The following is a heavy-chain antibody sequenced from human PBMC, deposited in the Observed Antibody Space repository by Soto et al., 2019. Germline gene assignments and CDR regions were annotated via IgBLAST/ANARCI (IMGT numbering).Heavy chain of an antibody. J-gene: IGHJ4*02. CDR2: ISPNSGNS. CDR1: GYTFTSYD. CDR3: ARDSFRNSRAFDY. V-gene: IGHV1-8*01. Sequence: GASVKVSCKASGYTFTSYDIYWVRQAPGQGLEWVGWISPNSGNSGYAQKFQGRVTMTRDTSISTVHMDLSSLRSEDTAVYYCARDSFRNSRAFDYWGQGTLVTVSS. D-gene: IGHD4-4*01.